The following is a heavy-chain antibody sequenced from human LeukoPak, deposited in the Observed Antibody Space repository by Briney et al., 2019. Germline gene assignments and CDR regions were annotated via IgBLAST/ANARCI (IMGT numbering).Heavy chain of an antibody. CDR2: ISYDGSNK. J-gene: IGHJ4*02. CDR3: ARPPQTYIYDSSGYLDY. CDR1: GFTFSSYD. D-gene: IGHD3-22*01. V-gene: IGHV3-30-3*01. Sequence: GGSLSLSCAVSGFTFSSYDMHWVRQAPGKGLEWVAVISYDGSNKYYADSVEGRFTIYRDNSKHTLYLQMNGLRGEDTAVYCCARPPQTYIYDSSGYLDYWGQGTLVTVSS.